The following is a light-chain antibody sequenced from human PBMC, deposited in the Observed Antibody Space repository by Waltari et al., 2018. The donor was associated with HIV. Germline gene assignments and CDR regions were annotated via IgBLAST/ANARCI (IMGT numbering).Light chain of an antibody. CDR2: EVY. CDR1: SSDVGGYNY. Sequence: QSALTQPPSASGSPGQSVTIPCTGTSSDVGGYNYVSWYQQHPGKAPKLMLYEVYKRPSGVPDRFSGSKSGNTASLTVSGLQAEDEADYYCSSYAGSNNLVFGGGTKLTVL. V-gene: IGLV2-8*01. J-gene: IGLJ2*01. CDR3: SSYAGSNNLV.